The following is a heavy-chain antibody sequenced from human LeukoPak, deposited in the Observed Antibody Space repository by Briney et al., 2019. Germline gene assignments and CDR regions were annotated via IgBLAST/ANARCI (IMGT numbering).Heavy chain of an antibody. CDR2: FYTSGSS. J-gene: IGHJ4*02. CDR1: GGSISSYY. D-gene: IGHD5-12*01. Sequence: SETLSLTCTVSGGSISSYYWSWIRQPAGKGLEWIGRFYTSGSSNYNPSLKSRVSMSVDTSKNQFSLKLSSVTAADTAVYYCARGPSGSGYDYWGQGTLVTVSS. V-gene: IGHV4-4*07. CDR3: ARGPSGSGYDY.